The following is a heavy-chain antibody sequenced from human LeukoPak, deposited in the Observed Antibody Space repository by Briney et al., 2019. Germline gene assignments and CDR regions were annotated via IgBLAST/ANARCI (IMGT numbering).Heavy chain of an antibody. CDR3: ARANYGPDAFDI. Sequence: SETLSLTCAVYGGSFSGYYWSWIRQPPGKGLEWIGEINHSGSTNYNPSLKSRVTISVDTSKNQFSLKLSSVTAADTAVYYGARANYGPDAFDIWGQGTMVTVSS. J-gene: IGHJ3*02. CDR1: GGSFSGYY. D-gene: IGHD3-16*01. CDR2: INHSGST. V-gene: IGHV4-34*01.